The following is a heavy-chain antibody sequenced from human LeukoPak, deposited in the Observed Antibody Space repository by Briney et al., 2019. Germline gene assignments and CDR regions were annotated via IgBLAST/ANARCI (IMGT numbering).Heavy chain of an antibody. Sequence: GGSLRLSCAASGFTFSNYAMSWVRQAPGKGLEWLSSLDSRGSGTYYADSVKGRFTTSRDNSKNTLYLLINSLRAEDTALYFCAKGTKAYTSSWYFWGQGTLVTVSS. V-gene: IGHV3-23*05. CDR3: AKGTKAYTSSWYF. D-gene: IGHD6-13*01. CDR1: GFTFSNYA. J-gene: IGHJ4*02. CDR2: LDSRGSGT.